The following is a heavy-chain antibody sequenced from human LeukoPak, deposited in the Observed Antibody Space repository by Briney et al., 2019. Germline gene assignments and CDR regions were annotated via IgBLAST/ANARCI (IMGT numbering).Heavy chain of an antibody. Sequence: GRSLRLSCAASGFTLSSYAMSWVRQGPGKELEWVSAISVSGNTYHADSVKGRFTISRDSSKNTLYLQMNSLRAGDAAVYYCAKAPVTTCSGAYCYPFDYWSQGTLVTVSS. V-gene: IGHV3-23*01. CDR3: AKAPVTTCSGAYCYPFDY. D-gene: IGHD2-15*01. J-gene: IGHJ4*02. CDR1: GFTLSSYA. CDR2: ISVSGNT.